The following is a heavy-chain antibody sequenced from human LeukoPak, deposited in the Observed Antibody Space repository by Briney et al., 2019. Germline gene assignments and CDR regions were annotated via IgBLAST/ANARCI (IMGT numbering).Heavy chain of an antibody. V-gene: IGHV3-7*01. Sequence: GGSLRVSCVASGFTLSGHWMTWVRQAPGKGPEWVANIKEDGGEKNYVGSVKGRFTISRDNAKNSLYLQMISLRVEDTAVYYCARERSGWYERWLEYWGQGTLVTVSS. D-gene: IGHD6-19*01. CDR1: GFTLSGHW. CDR2: IKEDGGEK. J-gene: IGHJ4*02. CDR3: ARERSGWYERWLEY.